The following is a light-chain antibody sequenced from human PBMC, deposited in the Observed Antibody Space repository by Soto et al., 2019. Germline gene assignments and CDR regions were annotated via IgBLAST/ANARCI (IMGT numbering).Light chain of an antibody. CDR3: QQSNNRPKT. Sequence: EIVMTQSPATLSVSPGERATLSCRASQSVSSNLAWYQQKPGQAPRLLIYGASTRATGIPARFSGSGSGTEFTLTISSLQSEDFAVYYCQQSNNRPKTFGQGTKVDI. J-gene: IGKJ1*01. V-gene: IGKV3-15*01. CDR2: GAS. CDR1: QSVSSN.